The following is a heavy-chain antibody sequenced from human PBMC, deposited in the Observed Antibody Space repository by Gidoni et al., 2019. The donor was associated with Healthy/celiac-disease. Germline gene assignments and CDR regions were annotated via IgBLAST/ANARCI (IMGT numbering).Heavy chain of an antibody. D-gene: IGHD2-2*01. CDR3: ARVGFRHQLTRNPDYGMDV. V-gene: IGHV4-61*01. CDR1: GGSVSSGRSY. CDR2: IYYSGST. Sequence: QVQLQESGPGLVKPSETLSLTCTVSGGSVSSGRSYRSWIRQPPGKGLEWIGYIYYSGSTNYNPSLKSRVTISVDTSKNQFSLKLSSVTAADTAVYYCARVGFRHQLTRNPDYGMDVWGQGTTVTVSS. J-gene: IGHJ6*02.